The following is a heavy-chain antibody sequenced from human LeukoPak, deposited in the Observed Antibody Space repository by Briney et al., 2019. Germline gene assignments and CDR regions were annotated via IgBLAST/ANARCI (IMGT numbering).Heavy chain of an antibody. D-gene: IGHD1-1*01. CDR3: ARGTTEGDY. Sequence: ASVKVSCKASGYTFTSYYMHWVRQAPGRGLEWMGRINPNRGGTNYAQKFQRRVTMTRDTSISTAYMELSRLRYDDTAVYYCARGTTEGDYWGQGTLVTVSS. CDR2: INPNRGGT. CDR1: GYTFTSYY. V-gene: IGHV1-2*06. J-gene: IGHJ4*02.